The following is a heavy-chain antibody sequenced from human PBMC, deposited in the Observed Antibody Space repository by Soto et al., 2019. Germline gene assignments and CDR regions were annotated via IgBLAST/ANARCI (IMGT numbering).Heavy chain of an antibody. Sequence: QVQLVQSGAEVKTPGASVRVSCKASGYTFTGYYIHWVREAPGQGLEWMGWINPQTGGTSYAQKFQGRVTLSRDTSINTAYLELSRLRFDDAAVYFCARERYQVISDGMDVW. CDR2: INPQTGGT. CDR1: GYTFTGYY. CDR3: ARERYQVISDGMDV. V-gene: IGHV1-2*02. D-gene: IGHD2-2*01. J-gene: IGHJ6*01.